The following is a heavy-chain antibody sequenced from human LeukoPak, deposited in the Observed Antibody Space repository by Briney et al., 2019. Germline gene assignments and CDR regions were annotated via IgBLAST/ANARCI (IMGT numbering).Heavy chain of an antibody. CDR2: IIPIFGTA. V-gene: IGHV1-69*13. J-gene: IGHJ6*03. Sequence: GASVKVSCKASGGTFSSYAISWVRQAPGQGLEWMGGIIPIFGTANYAQKFQGRVTITADESTSTAYMELSSLRSEDTAVYYCASGGFEVRGVPYYYMDVWGKGTTVTISS. CDR3: ASGGFEVRGVPYYYMDV. D-gene: IGHD3-10*01. CDR1: GGTFSSYA.